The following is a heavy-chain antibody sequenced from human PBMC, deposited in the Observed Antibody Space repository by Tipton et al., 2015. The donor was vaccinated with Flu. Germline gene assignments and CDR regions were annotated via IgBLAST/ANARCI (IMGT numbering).Heavy chain of an antibody. CDR2: ISGYSGNT. Sequence: QSGAEVKKPGSSVRVSCKASGGTFSGYAINWVRQAPGQGLEWMGWISGYSGNTNYAQRLQGRVTMTTDTSTNTAYMELRSLRSDDTAVYYCARPGGPAAINPFSYFDFWGQGALVAVSS. CDR3: ARPGGPAAINPFSYFDF. CDR1: GGTFSGYA. J-gene: IGHJ4*02. V-gene: IGHV1-18*01. D-gene: IGHD2-2*01.